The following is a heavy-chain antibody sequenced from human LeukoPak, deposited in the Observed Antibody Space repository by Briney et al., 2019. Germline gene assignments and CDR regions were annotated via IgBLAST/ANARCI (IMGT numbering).Heavy chain of an antibody. D-gene: IGHD1-26*01. Sequence: GRSLRLSCAASGFTFSNYWMSWVRQAPGNGLEWVANIKKDGSEIYYVDSVKGRFTIARDNAKNSLCPQMNSLRAEDTAVYYCARGAVFPSGVFDFWGQGTLVTVSS. V-gene: IGHV3-7*01. CDR3: ARGAVFPSGVFDF. CDR1: GFTFSNYW. CDR2: IKKDGSEI. J-gene: IGHJ4*02.